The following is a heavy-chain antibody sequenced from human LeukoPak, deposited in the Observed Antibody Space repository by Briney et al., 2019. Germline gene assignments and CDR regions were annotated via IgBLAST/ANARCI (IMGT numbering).Heavy chain of an antibody. D-gene: IGHD6-13*01. CDR1: GYTFTSYY. V-gene: IGHV1-24*01. Sequence: ASVKVSCKASGYTFTSYYMHWVRQAPGKGLEWMGGFDPEDGETIYAQKFQGRVTMTEDTSTDTAYMELSSLRSEDTAVYYCATVSISSIAAAGTGEGLKYYYYGMDVWGQGTTVTVSS. J-gene: IGHJ6*02. CDR3: ATVSISSIAAAGTGEGLKYYYYGMDV. CDR2: FDPEDGET.